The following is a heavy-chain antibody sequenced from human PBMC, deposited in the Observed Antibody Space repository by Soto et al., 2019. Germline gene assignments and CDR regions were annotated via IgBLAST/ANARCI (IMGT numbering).Heavy chain of an antibody. J-gene: IGHJ1*01. CDR2: FDPEDGET. CDR3: ATRIDSSGLAGNFQH. Sequence: ASVKVSCKVSGYTLTELSMHWVRQAPGKGLEWMGGFDPEDGETIYAQKFQGRVTMTEDTSTDTAYMELSSLRSEDTAVYYCATRIDSSGLAGNFQHWGQGTLVTVSS. CDR1: GYTLTELS. V-gene: IGHV1-24*01. D-gene: IGHD6-19*01.